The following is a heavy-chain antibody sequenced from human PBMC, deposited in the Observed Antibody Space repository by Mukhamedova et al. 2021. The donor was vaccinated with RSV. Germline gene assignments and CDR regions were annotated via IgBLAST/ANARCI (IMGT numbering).Heavy chain of an antibody. Sequence: GRFTISRDNAKNSLYLQMNDLRDEDTALYYCAKKGAVFSCTWYGGFDYWGQGTLVTVSS. J-gene: IGHJ4*02. V-gene: IGHV3-9*01. D-gene: IGHD6-13*01. CDR3: AKKGAVFSCTWYGGFDY.